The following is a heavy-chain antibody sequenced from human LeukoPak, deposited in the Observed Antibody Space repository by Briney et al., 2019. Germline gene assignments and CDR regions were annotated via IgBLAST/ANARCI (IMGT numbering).Heavy chain of an antibody. CDR3: ARAPPYSSSWYVFDY. Sequence: ASETLSLTCTVSGGSISSSSYYWGWIRRRPGKGLEWIGSIYYSGSTHYNPSLKSRVTMSIDTSKNQFSLKLTSVTAADTAVYYCARAPPYSSSWYVFDYWGQGTLVTVSS. J-gene: IGHJ4*02. D-gene: IGHD6-13*01. V-gene: IGHV4-39*07. CDR2: IYYSGST. CDR1: GGSISSSSYY.